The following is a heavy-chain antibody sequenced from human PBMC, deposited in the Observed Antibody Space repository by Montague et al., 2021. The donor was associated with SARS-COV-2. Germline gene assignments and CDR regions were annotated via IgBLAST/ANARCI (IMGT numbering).Heavy chain of an antibody. J-gene: IGHJ5*02. V-gene: IGHV4-39*02. Sequence: SETLSLTCAVSGDSIRNDTYYWTRHPPPPGLELVWDVYYYYSTSSISSLTLRSPVTMSVATSQNSLSLHSDPVTAADTAVYYCARRLTGLEPPFDPRGQGTLVIVSS. CDR3: ARRLTGLEPPFDP. CDR2: YYYSTSS. D-gene: IGHD1-1*01. CDR1: GDSIRNDTYY.